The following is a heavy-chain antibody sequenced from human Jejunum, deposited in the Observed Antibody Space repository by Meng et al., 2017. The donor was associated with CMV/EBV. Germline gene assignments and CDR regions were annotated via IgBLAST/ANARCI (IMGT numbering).Heavy chain of an antibody. V-gene: IGHV2-5*02. D-gene: IGHD1-26*01. Sequence: QTTLKESGPTLGKPTQTLTLTCSFPGFSPSTSGEGVGWIRQPPGKALEWLALIYRGDDKRYSPSLNSRLTIAKDTSKNEVVLTLTNMGPIDTGTYYCAHFVGGYYPSRPDYWGQGTLVTVSS. CDR2: IYRGDDK. J-gene: IGHJ4*02. CDR3: AHFVGGYYPSRPDY. CDR1: GFSPSTSGEG.